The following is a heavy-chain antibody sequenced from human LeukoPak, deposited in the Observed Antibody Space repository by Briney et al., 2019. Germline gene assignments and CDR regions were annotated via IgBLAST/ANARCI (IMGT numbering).Heavy chain of an antibody. J-gene: IGHJ3*02. D-gene: IGHD2-2*01. Sequence: SETLSLTCTVSGGSISSYYWSWIRQPPGKGLEWIGYIYHSGSTYYNPSLKSRVTISVDRSKNQFSLKLSSVTAADTAVYYCARGGADIVVVPAAMPAFDIWGQGTMVTVSS. CDR1: GGSISSYY. CDR2: IYHSGST. V-gene: IGHV4-59*12. CDR3: ARGGADIVVVPAAMPAFDI.